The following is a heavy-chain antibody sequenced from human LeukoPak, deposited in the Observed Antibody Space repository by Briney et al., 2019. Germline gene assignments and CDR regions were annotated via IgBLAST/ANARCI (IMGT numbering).Heavy chain of an antibody. D-gene: IGHD4-17*01. CDR2: ISSSSSYI. CDR1: GFMFSDYG. J-gene: IGHJ5*02. V-gene: IGHV3-21*01. CDR3: ARGYDYGPKFDP. Sequence: SGRSLRLSCAASGFMFSDYGMHWVRQAPGKGLEWVSSISSSSSYIYYADSVKGRFTISRDNAKNSLYLQMNSLRAEDTAVYYCARGYDYGPKFDPWGQGTLVTVSS.